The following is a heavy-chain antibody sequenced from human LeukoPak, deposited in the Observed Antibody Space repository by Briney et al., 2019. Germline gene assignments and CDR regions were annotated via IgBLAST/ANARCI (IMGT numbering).Heavy chain of an antibody. CDR1: GYTFTSYA. CDR2: INTNTGNP. D-gene: IGHD6-6*01. J-gene: IGHJ4*02. V-gene: IGHV7-4-1*02. Sequence: GASVKVSCKASGYTFTSYAMNWVRQAPGQGLEWMGWINTNTGNPTYAQGFTGRFVFSLDTSVSTAYLQISSLKAEDTAVYYCARDLSEPDSSSYDYWGQGTLVTVSS. CDR3: ARDLSEPDSSSYDY.